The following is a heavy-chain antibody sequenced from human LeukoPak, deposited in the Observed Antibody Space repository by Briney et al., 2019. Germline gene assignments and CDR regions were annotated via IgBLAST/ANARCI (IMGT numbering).Heavy chain of an antibody. CDR3: ARALSQLLFHDAFDV. J-gene: IGHJ3*01. Sequence: GASVKVSCKASGGTFSSYAISWVRQAPAQGLEWMGGIIPIFGTANYAQKFQGRVTITADESTSTAYMELSSLRSEDTAVYYCARALSQLLFHDAFDVWGQGTMVTVSS. D-gene: IGHD2-2*01. CDR2: IIPIFGTA. V-gene: IGHV1-69*01. CDR1: GGTFSSYA.